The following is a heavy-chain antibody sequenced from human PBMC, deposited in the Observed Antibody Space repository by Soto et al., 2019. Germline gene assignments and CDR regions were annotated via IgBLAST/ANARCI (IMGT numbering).Heavy chain of an antibody. CDR3: ARVRDIVVVVAARGGGSAFDI. D-gene: IGHD2-15*01. Sequence: ASVKVSCKASGYTFTRYGISWLRQAPGQGLEWMGWISAYNGNTNYAQKLQGRVTMTTDTSTSTAYMELRSLRSDDTAVYYCARVRDIVVVVAARGGGSAFDIWGQGTMVTVSS. CDR2: ISAYNGNT. CDR1: GYTFTRYG. V-gene: IGHV1-18*01. J-gene: IGHJ3*02.